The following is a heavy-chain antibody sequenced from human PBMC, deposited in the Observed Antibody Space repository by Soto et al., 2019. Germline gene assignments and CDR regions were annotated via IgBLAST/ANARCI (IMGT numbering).Heavy chain of an antibody. V-gene: IGHV1-2*04. Sequence: QVQLLQSGAEVKKSGASVRVSCRASGYTFTAYYIHWVRQAPGQGLEWMGWINADTGGTDYAQKFQGWVTMTRGTSITTAYMELSSLKSDDTAVYXCXRXXXXDTSSWYKGGYDSWGQGTLVTVSS. D-gene: IGHD6-13*01. CDR1: GYTFTAYY. CDR3: XRXXXXDTSSWYKGGYDS. CDR2: INADTGGT. J-gene: IGHJ4*02.